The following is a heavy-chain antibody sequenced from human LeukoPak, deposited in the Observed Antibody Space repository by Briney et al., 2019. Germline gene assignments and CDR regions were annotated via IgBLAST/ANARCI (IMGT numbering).Heavy chain of an antibody. CDR2: IIPILGIA. V-gene: IGHV1-69*04. J-gene: IGHJ5*02. CDR3: ALVVVPAAILPGWFDP. Sequence: ASVKVSCKASGGTFSSYAISWVRQAPGQGLEWMGRIIPILGIANYAQKFQGRVTITADKSTSTAYMELSSLRSEDTAVYYCALVVVPAAILPGWFDPWGQGTLVTVSS. D-gene: IGHD2-2*02. CDR1: GGTFSSYA.